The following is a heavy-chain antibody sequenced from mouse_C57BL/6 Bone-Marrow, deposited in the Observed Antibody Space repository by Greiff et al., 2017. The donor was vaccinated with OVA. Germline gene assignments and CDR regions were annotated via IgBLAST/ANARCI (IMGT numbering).Heavy chain of an antibody. Sequence: QVQLQQPGAELVRPGSSVKLSCKASGYTFTSYWMDWVKQRPGQGLEWIGTIYPSDSETHYNQKFKDKATLTVDKSNSTAYMQLSSLTSEDSAVYYCARDTTVVAHYAMDYWGQGTSVTVSS. CDR1: GYTFTSYW. J-gene: IGHJ4*01. CDR2: IYPSDSET. V-gene: IGHV1-61*01. CDR3: ARDTTVVAHYAMDY. D-gene: IGHD1-1*01.